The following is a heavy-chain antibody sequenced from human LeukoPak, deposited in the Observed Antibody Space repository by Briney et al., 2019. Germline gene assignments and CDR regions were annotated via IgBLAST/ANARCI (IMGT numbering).Heavy chain of an antibody. V-gene: IGHV4-39*01. D-gene: IGHD3-10*01. CDR1: GGSISSSSYY. CDR2: FYYSGST. CDR3: ARYYYGSGSYYYFDS. Sequence: SETLSLTCTVSGGSISSSSYYWGWIRQPPGKGLEWIGNFYYSGSTYYNPSLKSRVTMSVDTSKNQFSLKLSSVTAADTAVYYCARYYYGSGSYYYFDSWGQGTLVTVSS. J-gene: IGHJ4*02.